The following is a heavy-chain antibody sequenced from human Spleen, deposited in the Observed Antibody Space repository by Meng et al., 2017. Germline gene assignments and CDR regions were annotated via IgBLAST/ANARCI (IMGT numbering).Heavy chain of an antibody. CDR3: ARVDGLGRVAFDI. CDR1: GYSFTRNE. Sequence: ASVKVSCKASGYSFTRNEINWMRQATGQGLAWMGWMNANSGNTGFAQKFQGRVTITRNNSISTAYMELSSLRSEDTAVYYCARVDGLGRVAFDIWGQGTMVTVSS. J-gene: IGHJ3*02. V-gene: IGHV1-8*03. CDR2: MNANSGNT. D-gene: IGHD3-16*01.